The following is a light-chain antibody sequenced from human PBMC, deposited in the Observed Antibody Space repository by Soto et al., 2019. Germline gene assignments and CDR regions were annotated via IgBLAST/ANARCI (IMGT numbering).Light chain of an antibody. CDR2: AAS. CDR1: QTISTY. Sequence: DIQMTQSPSSLSASAGDRVTITCRASQTISTYLNWYQQKPGKAPQLLIFAASSLQSGVPSRFSVTGSGTDFTLTISSLQPEDFASYYCQQSYSTPLTFGGGTKVEFK. V-gene: IGKV1-39*01. CDR3: QQSYSTPLT. J-gene: IGKJ4*01.